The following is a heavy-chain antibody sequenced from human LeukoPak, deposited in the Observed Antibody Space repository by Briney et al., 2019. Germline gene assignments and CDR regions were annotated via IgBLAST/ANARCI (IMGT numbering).Heavy chain of an antibody. CDR3: ARVETPEYGMDV. J-gene: IGHJ6*02. V-gene: IGHV1-46*01. Sequence: ASVKVSCKASGYTFTSYYMHWVRQAPGQGLEWMGIIDPSGGSTSYAQKFQGRVTMTRDTSTSTVYMELSSLRSEDTAVYYGARVETPEYGMDVWGQGTTVTVSS. CDR1: GYTFTSYY. CDR2: IDPSGGST.